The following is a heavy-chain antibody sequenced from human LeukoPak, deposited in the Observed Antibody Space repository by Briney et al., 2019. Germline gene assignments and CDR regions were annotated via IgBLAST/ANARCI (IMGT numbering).Heavy chain of an antibody. CDR3: ARALFFFKQKTAYEILTGNFDY. CDR2: IIPIFGTA. CDR1: AATVSRYP. V-gene: IGHV1-69*13. Sequence: ASVKVSCKAAAATVSRYPISLVRQAPGQGIEWMGGIIPIFGTANSAHKCHDRVTFTADEFTSLADMELSSLRSEDTVVYYCARALFFFKQKTAYEILTGNFDYWGQGTLVTVSS. D-gene: IGHD3-9*01. J-gene: IGHJ4*02.